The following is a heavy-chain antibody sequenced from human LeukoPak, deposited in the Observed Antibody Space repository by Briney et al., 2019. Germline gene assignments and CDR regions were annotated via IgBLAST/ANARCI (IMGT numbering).Heavy chain of an antibody. J-gene: IGHJ4*02. D-gene: IGHD3-10*01. CDR3: ARAPVLYGSGSYYNSLDY. CDR2: MNPNSGNT. V-gene: IGHV1-8*01. Sequence: ASVTVSCKASGYTFTSYDINWVRQAPGQGLEWMGWMNPNSGNTGYAQKFQGRVTMTRNTSISTAYMELSSLRSEDTAVYYCARAPVLYGSGSYYNSLDYWGQGTLVTVSS. CDR1: GYTFTSYD.